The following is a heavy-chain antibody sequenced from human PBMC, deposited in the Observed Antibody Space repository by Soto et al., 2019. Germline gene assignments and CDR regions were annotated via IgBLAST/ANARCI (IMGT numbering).Heavy chain of an antibody. CDR1: GDSIRSPY. CDR3: ASTSGYDRSYYYGMDV. CDR2: IYTSGST. Sequence: LSLPCTWSGDSIRSPYLSWIRQPAAKGREWIGRIYTSGSTNYNPSLKSRVTMSVDTSKNQFSLKLSSVTAADTAVYYCASTSGYDRSYYYGMDVWGQGTTVT. J-gene: IGHJ6*02. V-gene: IGHV4-4*07. D-gene: IGHD5-12*01.